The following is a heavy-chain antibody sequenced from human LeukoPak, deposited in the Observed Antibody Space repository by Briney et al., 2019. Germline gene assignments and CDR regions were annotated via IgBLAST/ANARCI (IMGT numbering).Heavy chain of an antibody. D-gene: IGHD6-13*01. Sequence: SETLSLTCAVYGGSFSGYYWSWIRQPPGKGLEWIGEINYSGSTNYNPSLKSRVTISVDTSKNQFSLKLSSVTAADTAVYYCAREGIAAAGTDYWGQGTLVTVSS. CDR2: INYSGST. CDR3: AREGIAAAGTDY. J-gene: IGHJ4*02. CDR1: GGSFSGYY. V-gene: IGHV4-34*01.